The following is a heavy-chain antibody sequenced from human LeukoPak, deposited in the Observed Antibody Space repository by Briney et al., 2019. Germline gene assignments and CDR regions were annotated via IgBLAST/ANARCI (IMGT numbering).Heavy chain of an antibody. CDR2: IYHSGST. D-gene: IGHD6-6*01. CDR3: ARESAISSSSPFDY. CDR1: GGSFSGYY. V-gene: IGHV4-34*01. Sequence: PSETLSLTCAVYGGSFSGYYWSWIRQPPGKGLEWIGEIYHSGSTNYNPSLKSRVTISVDKSKNQFSLKLSSVTAADTAVYYCARESAISSSSPFDYWGQGTLVTVSS. J-gene: IGHJ4*02.